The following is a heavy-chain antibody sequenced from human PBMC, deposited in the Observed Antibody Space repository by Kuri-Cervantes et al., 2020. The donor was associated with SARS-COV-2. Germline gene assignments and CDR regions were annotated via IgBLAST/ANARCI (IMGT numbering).Heavy chain of an antibody. CDR2: IIPVFGSP. CDR1: GGIFSNYA. Sequence: SVKVSCKASGGIFSNYAFSWLRQAPGQRLEWMGGIIPVFGSPNYAQKFQGRVTITADGSTSPAYMELRSLRSDDTAVYYCARGGDYYDSSGYLSWGYYYGMDVWGQGTTVTVSS. D-gene: IGHD3-22*01. J-gene: IGHJ6*02. CDR3: ARGGDYYDSSGYLSWGYYYGMDV. V-gene: IGHV1-69*13.